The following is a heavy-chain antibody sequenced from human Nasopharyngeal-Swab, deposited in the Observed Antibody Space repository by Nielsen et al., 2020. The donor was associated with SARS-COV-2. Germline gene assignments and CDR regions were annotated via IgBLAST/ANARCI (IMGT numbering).Heavy chain of an antibody. J-gene: IGHJ4*02. V-gene: IGHV1-69*13. Sequence: SVKVSCKASGGTFSSYAISWVRQAPGQGLEWMGGIIPIFGTANYAQKFQGRVTITADESTSTAYMELSSLRSEDTAVYYCARGNNSGILYEVGTDYWGQGTLVTVSS. CDR2: IIPIFGTA. CDR1: GGTFSSYA. CDR3: ARGNNSGILYEVGTDY. D-gene: IGHD2-15*01.